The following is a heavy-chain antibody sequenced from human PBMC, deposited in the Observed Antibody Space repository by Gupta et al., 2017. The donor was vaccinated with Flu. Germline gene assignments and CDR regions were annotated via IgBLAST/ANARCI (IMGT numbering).Heavy chain of an antibody. J-gene: IGHJ3*02. CDR1: GFSFSTGGVG. D-gene: IGHD3-16*01. V-gene: IGHV2-5*04. CDR2: IYFNDDK. CDR3: VSGDPNRFEYNLDYLENPFDI. Sequence: QITLKESGPTLAKPTQTLTLTCTFPGFSFSTGGVGVGWIRQLPGTALAWLALIYFNDDKRYSPSLRSRLTITKDTSKNQVVLRMTNVDPVDTATYYCVSGDPNRFEYNLDYLENPFDIWGQGTMVTVSS.